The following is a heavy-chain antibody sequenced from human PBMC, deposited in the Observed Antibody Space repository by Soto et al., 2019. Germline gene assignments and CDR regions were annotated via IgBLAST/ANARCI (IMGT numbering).Heavy chain of an antibody. CDR3: ARDILPAYSSSSVLFDP. Sequence: ASVKVSCKASGYTFTSYGISWVRQAPGQGLEWMGWISAYNGNTNYAQKLQGRVTMTTDTSTSTAYMELRSLRSDDTAVYYCARDILPAYSSSSVLFDPWGQGTLVTVSS. J-gene: IGHJ5*02. CDR1: GYTFTSYG. CDR2: ISAYNGNT. D-gene: IGHD6-6*01. V-gene: IGHV1-18*01.